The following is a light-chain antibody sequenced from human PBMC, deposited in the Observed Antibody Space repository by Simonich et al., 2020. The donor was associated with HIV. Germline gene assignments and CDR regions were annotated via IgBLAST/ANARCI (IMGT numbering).Light chain of an antibody. CDR3: QQYNTYLRT. CDR2: KAS. Sequence: DIQMTQSPSTLSASVGDRVTITCRASQSISSWLAWYQHKPGKAPKLQIYKASSLESGVPSRFSGSGSGTEFTLTISSLHPDDFATYYCQQYNTYLRTFGQGTKVEIK. CDR1: QSISSW. J-gene: IGKJ1*01. V-gene: IGKV1-5*03.